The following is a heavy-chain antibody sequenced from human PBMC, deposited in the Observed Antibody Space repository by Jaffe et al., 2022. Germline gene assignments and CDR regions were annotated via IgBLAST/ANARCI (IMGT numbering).Heavy chain of an antibody. V-gene: IGHV3-49*04. CDR2: MRSKAYGGTP. J-gene: IGHJ4*02. D-gene: IGHD4-17*01. CDR1: GFTFSNYA. Sequence: DVQLLESGGGLVQPGRSLGLSCTASGFTFSNYAFNWVRQAPGKGLEWVGLMRSKAYGGTPEYAASVKGRFTISRDDSKSIAYLQMNSLKTEDTAVYYCTRDPSGHGDYEDYWGQGTLVTVSS. CDR3: TRDPSGHGDYEDY.